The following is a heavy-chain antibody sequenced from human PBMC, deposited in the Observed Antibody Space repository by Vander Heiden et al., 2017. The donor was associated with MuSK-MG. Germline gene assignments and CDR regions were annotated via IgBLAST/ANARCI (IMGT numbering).Heavy chain of an antibody. CDR3: VVRVHCDWLFSFDY. J-gene: IGHJ4*02. Sequence: EVQLLESGGGLVQPGGSLRLSCAASGFTFSSYAMSWVRQAPGKGLEWVSAISGSGGSTYYADSGKGRFTISRDNSKNTLYLQMKRLRAEETAVYYCVVRVHCDWLFSFDYWGQGTLVTVSS. V-gene: IGHV3-23*01. CDR2: ISGSGGST. D-gene: IGHD3-9*01. CDR1: GFTFSSYA.